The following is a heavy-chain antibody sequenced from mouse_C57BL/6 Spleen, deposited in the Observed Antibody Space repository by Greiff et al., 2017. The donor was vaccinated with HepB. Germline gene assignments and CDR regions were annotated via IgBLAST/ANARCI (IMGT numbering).Heavy chain of an antibody. J-gene: IGHJ2*01. CDR3: ARWEDSSGYDY. D-gene: IGHD3-2*02. CDR2: IYPSDSET. V-gene: IGHV1-61*01. Sequence: QVQLQQPGAELVRPGSSVKLSCKASGYTFTSYWMDWVKQRPGQGLEWIGNIYPSDSETHYNQKFKDKATLTVDKSSSTAYMQLSSLTSEDSAVYYGARWEDSSGYDYWGQGTTLTVSA. CDR1: GYTFTSYW.